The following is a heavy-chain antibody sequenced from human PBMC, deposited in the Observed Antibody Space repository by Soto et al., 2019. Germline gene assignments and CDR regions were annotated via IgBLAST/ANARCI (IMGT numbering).Heavy chain of an antibody. D-gene: IGHD3-9*01. CDR3: ARDYYDILTGYSHNAFDI. Sequence: GESLKISCKGSGYSFTSYWIGWVRQMPGKGLEWMGIIYPGDSDTRYSPSFQGQVTISADKSISTAYLQWSSLKASDTAMYYCARDYYDILTGYSHNAFDIWGQGTMVTVSS. J-gene: IGHJ3*02. CDR1: GYSFTSYW. V-gene: IGHV5-51*01. CDR2: IYPGDSDT.